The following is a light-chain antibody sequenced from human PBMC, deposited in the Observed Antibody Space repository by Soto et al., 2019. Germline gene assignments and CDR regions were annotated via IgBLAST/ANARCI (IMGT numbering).Light chain of an antibody. CDR3: NSYTSKSTGV. V-gene: IGLV2-14*01. CDR1: SSDVGGYNY. CDR2: EVS. J-gene: IGLJ1*01. Sequence: QSALTRPASVSGSPGQSITISCTGTSSDVGGYNYVSWYQQHPGKAPKLIIYEVSNRPSGVSNRFSGSKSGNTASLTISGLKAEDDADYYCNSYTSKSTGVFGTGTKVTVL.